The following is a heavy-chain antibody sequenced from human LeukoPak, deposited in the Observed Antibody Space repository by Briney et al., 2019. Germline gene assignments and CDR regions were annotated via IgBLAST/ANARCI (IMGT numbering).Heavy chain of an antibody. J-gene: IGHJ6*02. V-gene: IGHV1-69*06. D-gene: IGHD2-15*01. CDR1: GGTFSSYA. CDR3: ASPGYCSGGSCYDPNYYYYGVDV. Sequence: SVKVSCKASGGTFSSYAISWVRQAPGQGLEWMGGIIPIFGTANYAQKFQGRVTITADKSTSTAYMELSSLRSEDTAVYYCASPGYCSGGSCYDPNYYYYGVDVWGQGITVTVSS. CDR2: IIPIFGTA.